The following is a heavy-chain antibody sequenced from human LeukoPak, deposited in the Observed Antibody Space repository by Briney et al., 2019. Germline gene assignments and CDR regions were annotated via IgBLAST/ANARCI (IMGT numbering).Heavy chain of an antibody. CDR1: GGSFSGYY. D-gene: IGHD2-2*02. Sequence: SETLSLTCAVYGGSFSGYYWSWIRQPPGKGLEWIGEINHSGSTNYNPSLKSRVTISVDTSKNQFSLKLSSVTAEDTAVYYCASEDCSSTSCYTFGSHYFDYWGQGTLVTVSS. J-gene: IGHJ4*02. CDR2: INHSGST. V-gene: IGHV4-34*01. CDR3: ASEDCSSTSCYTFGSHYFDY.